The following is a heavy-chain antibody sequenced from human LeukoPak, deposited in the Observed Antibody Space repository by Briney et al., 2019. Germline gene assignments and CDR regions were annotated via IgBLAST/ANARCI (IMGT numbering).Heavy chain of an antibody. Sequence: PGGSLRLSCAASGFTLSSYAMSWVRQPPGKGLEWVSLITGDGGRTYYADSVKGRFTISRDNSKNSLYLQMNSLRTEDTALYYCAKEGPIAVAGYFDYWGQGALVTVSS. V-gene: IGHV3-43*02. CDR3: AKEGPIAVAGYFDY. D-gene: IGHD6-19*01. J-gene: IGHJ4*02. CDR2: ITGDGGRT. CDR1: GFTLSSYA.